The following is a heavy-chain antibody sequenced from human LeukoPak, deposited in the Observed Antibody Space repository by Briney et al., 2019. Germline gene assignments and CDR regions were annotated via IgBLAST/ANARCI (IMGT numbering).Heavy chain of an antibody. CDR1: GFTFDDHA. CDR3: ARDATITMILGYFDD. D-gene: IGHD3-10*01. J-gene: IGHJ4*02. CDR2: ISWNSGSI. Sequence: PGGSLRLSCAASGFTFDDHAMHWVRQGPGKGLEWVSGISWNSGSIGYADSVKGRFTIYRDNAKNSLHLQMNSLRAEDTAMYYCARDATITMILGYFDDWGQGTLVTVSS. V-gene: IGHV3-9*01.